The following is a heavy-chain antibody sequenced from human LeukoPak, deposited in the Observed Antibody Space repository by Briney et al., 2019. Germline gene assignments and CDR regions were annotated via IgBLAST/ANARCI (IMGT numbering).Heavy chain of an antibody. Sequence: TSQTLSLTCTVSGGSISSGDYYWSWIRQPPGKGPEWIGYIYYSGSTYYNPSLKSRVTISVDTSKNQFSLKLSSVTAADTAVYYCARVSRDGYQLPWLCDYWGQGTLVTVSS. D-gene: IGHD2-2*01. CDR1: GGSISSGDYY. V-gene: IGHV4-30-4*08. J-gene: IGHJ4*02. CDR2: IYYSGST. CDR3: ARVSRDGYQLPWLCDY.